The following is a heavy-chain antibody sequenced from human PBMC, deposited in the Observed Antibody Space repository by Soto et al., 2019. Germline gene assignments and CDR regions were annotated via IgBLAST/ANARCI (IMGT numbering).Heavy chain of an antibody. Sequence: SETLSLTCAVSGYSISTGYSWVWIRQPPGKGLEWLGNIYHSGNTYHNPSLKSRITISIDTAKNHLSLNLASVTATDTAMYFCGRVYCTTTSCFLNGVDIWGQGTTVTVSS. CDR3: GRVYCTTTSCFLNGVDI. D-gene: IGHD2-2*01. CDR2: IYHSGNT. CDR1: GYSISTGYS. J-gene: IGHJ6*02. V-gene: IGHV4-38-2*01.